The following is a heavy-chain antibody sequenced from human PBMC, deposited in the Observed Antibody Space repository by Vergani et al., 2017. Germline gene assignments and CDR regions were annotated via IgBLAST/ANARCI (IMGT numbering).Heavy chain of an antibody. CDR3: ARGGIYGSGS. CDR2: IYYSGST. Sequence: QVQLQESGPGLVKPSETLSLTCTVSGGSISSYYWSWIRQPPGKGLEWIGYIYYSGSTYYNPSLKSRVTISVDTSKNQFSLKLSSVTAADTAVYYCARGGIYGSGSWCQGTLVTVSS. CDR1: GGSISSYY. D-gene: IGHD3-10*01. V-gene: IGHV4-59*06. J-gene: IGHJ5*02.